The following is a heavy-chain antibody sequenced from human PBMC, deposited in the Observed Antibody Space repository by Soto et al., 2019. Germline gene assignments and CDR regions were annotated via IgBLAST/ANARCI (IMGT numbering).Heavy chain of an antibody. V-gene: IGHV3-23*01. CDR2: FSATSENT. Sequence: EVQLLESGGGLVQPGGSLRLSCVGSGFFFSSYTMTWVRQAPGKGLEWVSSFSATSENTYYADSVRGRFIISRDNSKNTLFLQMNSLTAEDTAMYYCAKARDQQWVRLPFDYWGQGILVIGSS. J-gene: IGHJ4*02. CDR3: AKARDQQWVRLPFDY. D-gene: IGHD6-19*01. CDR1: GFFFSSYT.